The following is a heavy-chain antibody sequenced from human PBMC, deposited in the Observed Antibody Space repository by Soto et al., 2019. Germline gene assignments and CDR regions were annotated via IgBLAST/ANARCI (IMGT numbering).Heavy chain of an antibody. J-gene: IGHJ5*02. CDR3: ARATCLRFLEWLCWFDP. CDR2: IKQDGSEK. D-gene: IGHD3-3*01. CDR1: GFTFSSYW. V-gene: IGHV3-7*01. Sequence: GGSLRLSCAASGFTFSSYWMSWVRQAPGKGLEWVANIKQDGSEKYYVDSVKGRFTISRDNAKNSLYLQMNSLRAEDTAVYYCARATCLRFLEWLCWFDPWGQGTLVTVSS.